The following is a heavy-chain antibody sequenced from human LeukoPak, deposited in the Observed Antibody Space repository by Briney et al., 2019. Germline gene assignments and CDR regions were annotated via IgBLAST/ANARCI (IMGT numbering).Heavy chain of an antibody. CDR2: IIPIFGTA. J-gene: IGHJ4*02. D-gene: IGHD3-22*01. CDR3: ATGSPTYYYDSSGL. Sequence: GASVKVSCKASGGTFSSYAISWVRQAPGQGLEWMGGIIPIFGTANYAQKFQGRVTITADESTSTAYMELSSLRSEDTAVYYCATGSPTYYYDSSGLWGQGTLVTVSS. CDR1: GGTFSSYA. V-gene: IGHV1-69*13.